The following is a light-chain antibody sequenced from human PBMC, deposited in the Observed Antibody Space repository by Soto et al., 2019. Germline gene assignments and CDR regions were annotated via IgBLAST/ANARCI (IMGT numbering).Light chain of an antibody. CDR1: QNVKTR. CDR3: QQYDEWPLT. V-gene: IGKV3-15*01. CDR2: DAF. J-gene: IGKJ4*01. Sequence: EKVMTQSAATLSVSPGERATLSCRASQNVKTRLAWYQQKPGQAPRLLIYDAFTRATGIPARFSGSASGTEFTLTISSLQSEDFAVYYCQQYDEWPLTFGGGTKV.